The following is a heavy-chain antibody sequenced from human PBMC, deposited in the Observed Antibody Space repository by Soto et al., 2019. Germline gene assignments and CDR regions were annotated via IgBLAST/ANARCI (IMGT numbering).Heavy chain of an antibody. CDR3: AKNGRPPYYYYGLDV. J-gene: IGHJ6*02. D-gene: IGHD2-8*01. Sequence: ASVKVSCKTSRYTFTRYGISWVRQAPGQVLEWIRWIIGYNVDTNYAQKFQDRVSMTIDTSTGTAYMELRSLTSDDTAIYYCAKNGRPPYYYYGLDVWG. V-gene: IGHV1-18*01. CDR2: IIGYNVDT. CDR1: RYTFTRYG.